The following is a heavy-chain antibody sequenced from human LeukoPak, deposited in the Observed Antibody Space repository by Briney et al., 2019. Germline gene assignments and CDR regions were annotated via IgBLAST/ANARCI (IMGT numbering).Heavy chain of an antibody. J-gene: IGHJ4*02. CDR2: INPTGDST. CDR1: GYXFSSYY. CDR3: AREASGGYFDY. V-gene: IGHV1-46*01. D-gene: IGHD4-23*01. Sequence: ASVKVSFKASGYXFSSYYMHWVRPAPGQGLEWEGLINPTGDSTNYAQNLRGRVTMTRDTSTSTVYMDLSSLRSEDTAVYYCAREASGGYFDYWGQGTLVTVSS.